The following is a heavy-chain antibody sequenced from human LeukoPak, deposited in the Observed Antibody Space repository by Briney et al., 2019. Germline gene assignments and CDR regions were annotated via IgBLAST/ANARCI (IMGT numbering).Heavy chain of an antibody. CDR2: ISGSGGST. CDR3: AMPPYSSGWTYYFDY. V-gene: IGHV3-23*01. J-gene: IGHJ4*02. Sequence: PGGSLRLSCAASGFTFSSYATSWVRQAPGKGLEWVSAISGSGGSTYYADSVKGRFTISRDNSKNTLYLQMNSLRAEDTAVYYCAMPPYSSGWTYYFDYWGQGTLVTVSS. D-gene: IGHD6-19*01. CDR1: GFTFSSYA.